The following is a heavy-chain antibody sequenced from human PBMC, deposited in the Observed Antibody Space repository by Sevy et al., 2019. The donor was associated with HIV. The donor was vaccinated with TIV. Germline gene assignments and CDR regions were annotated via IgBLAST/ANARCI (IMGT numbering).Heavy chain of an antibody. J-gene: IGHJ6*02. CDR1: GGTFSSYA. Sequence: ASVKVSCKASGGTFSSYAISWVRQAPGQGLEWMGGIIPIFGTANYAQKFQGRVTIIADESTSTAYMELSSLRSEDTAVYYCARDLENYYGSGSYLMAMDVWGQGTTVTVSS. D-gene: IGHD3-10*01. CDR3: ARDLENYYGSGSYLMAMDV. V-gene: IGHV1-69*13. CDR2: IIPIFGTA.